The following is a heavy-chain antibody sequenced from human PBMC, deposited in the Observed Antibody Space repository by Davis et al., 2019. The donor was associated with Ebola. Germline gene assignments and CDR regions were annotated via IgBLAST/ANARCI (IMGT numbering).Heavy chain of an antibody. CDR3: AKVLSDLTYYYGMDV. V-gene: IGHV3-30*02. J-gene: IGHJ6*02. D-gene: IGHD3-16*02. CDR2: IRYDGSNK. Sequence: PGGSLRLSCAASGFTFSSYGMHWVRQAPGKGLEWVAFIRYDGSNKYYADSVKGRFTISRDNSKNTLYLQMNSLRAEDTAVYYCAKVLSDLTYYYGMDVWGQGTTVTVSS. CDR1: GFTFSSYG.